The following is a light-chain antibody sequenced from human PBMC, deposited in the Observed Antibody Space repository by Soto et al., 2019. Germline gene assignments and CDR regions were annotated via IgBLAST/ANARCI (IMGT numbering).Light chain of an antibody. Sequence: EIVLTQSPATLSLSPGERATLSCRASQSINNFLAWYQHKPGQAPRLLIYEASNRAAGIPARFSGTGSETDFTLTISSLEPEDFAVYYCQQRDNWVGTVGQGTKVDIK. CDR1: QSINNF. V-gene: IGKV3-11*01. CDR2: EAS. J-gene: IGKJ1*01. CDR3: QQRDNWVGT.